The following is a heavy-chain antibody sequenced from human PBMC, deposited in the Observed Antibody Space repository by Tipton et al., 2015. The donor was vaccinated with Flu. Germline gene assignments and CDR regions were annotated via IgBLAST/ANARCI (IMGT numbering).Heavy chain of an antibody. CDR1: GGSISSDGYY. Sequence: TLSLTCTVSGGSISSDGYYWSWIRQHPGKGLEWIGYIYYSGSTYYNPSLKSRVTISVDTSKNQFSLKLSSVTAADTAVYYCASRSGNYYGSGAYNWFDPWGQGTLVTVSS. CDR2: IYYSGST. V-gene: IGHV4-31*03. J-gene: IGHJ5*02. D-gene: IGHD3-10*01. CDR3: ASRSGNYYGSGAYNWFDP.